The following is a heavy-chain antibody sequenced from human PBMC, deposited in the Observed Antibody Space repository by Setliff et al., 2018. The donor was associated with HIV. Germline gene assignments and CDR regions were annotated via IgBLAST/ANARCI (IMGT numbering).Heavy chain of an antibody. D-gene: IGHD3-10*01. CDR3: ARRRGPLVRGVDPTPSFYFDY. V-gene: IGHV4-4*09. Sequence: SETLSLTCTVSGASISSYYWSWIRQPPGKGLEWIGYISPTGNTNYNPSLKSRVTISTDTSKDQFSLKLSSVTAADTAVYYCARRRGPLVRGVDPTPSFYFDYWGQGTLVTVSS. J-gene: IGHJ4*02. CDR2: ISPTGNT. CDR1: GASISSYY.